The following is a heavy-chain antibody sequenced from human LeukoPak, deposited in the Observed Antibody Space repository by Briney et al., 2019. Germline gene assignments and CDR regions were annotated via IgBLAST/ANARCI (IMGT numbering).Heavy chain of an antibody. CDR2: IIPIFGTA. Sequence: ASVKVSCKASGGTFSSYAISWVRQAPGQGLEWMGRIIPIFGTANYAQKFQGRVTITTDESTSTAYMELSSLRSEDTAVYYCARAGSCSGGSYYPPHFDYWGQGTLVTVSS. V-gene: IGHV1-69*05. D-gene: IGHD2-15*01. J-gene: IGHJ4*02. CDR1: GGTFSSYA. CDR3: ARAGSCSGGSYYPPHFDY.